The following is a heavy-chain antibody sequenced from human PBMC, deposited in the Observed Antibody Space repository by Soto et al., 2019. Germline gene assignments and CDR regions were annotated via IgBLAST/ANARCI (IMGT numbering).Heavy chain of an antibody. D-gene: IGHD2-2*01. CDR3: TRIYCTTTSCFINGMDV. CDR2: IPHSGET. V-gene: IGHV4-38-2*01. Sequence: SETLSLTCAVSGYVITNGYHWGWIRQPPGKELEWIGTIPHSGETYYNPSLKSRVTISIDTAKNHLSLILSSVTAADTATYYCTRIYCTTTSCFINGMDVWGQGTTVTVSS. CDR1: GYVITNGYH. J-gene: IGHJ6*02.